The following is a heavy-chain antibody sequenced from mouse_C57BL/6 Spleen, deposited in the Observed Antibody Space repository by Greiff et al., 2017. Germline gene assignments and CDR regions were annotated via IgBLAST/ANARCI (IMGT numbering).Heavy chain of an antibody. Sequence: QVQLQQPGAELVKPGASVKLSCKASGYTFTSYWMHWVKQRPGQGLEWIGMIHPNSGSTNYNEKFKSKATLTVDKSSSTAYMQLSSLASEDSAVYYCARDDGSHYAMDYWGKGTSVTVSS. D-gene: IGHD1-1*01. J-gene: IGHJ4*01. CDR2: IHPNSGST. CDR3: ARDDGSHYAMDY. CDR1: GYTFTSYW. V-gene: IGHV1-64*01.